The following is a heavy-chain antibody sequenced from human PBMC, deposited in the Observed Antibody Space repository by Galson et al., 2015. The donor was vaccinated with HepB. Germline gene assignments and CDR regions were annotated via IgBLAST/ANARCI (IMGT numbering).Heavy chain of an antibody. CDR1: GFIFSDYQ. Sequence: SLRLSCAASGFIFSDYQMTWIRQAPDQGLECISYISSSGTTKDYAGSVKGRFAISRDNAKNSLYLQMNNLRVDDTAVYYCARAAGWLDPWGQGTRVTVSS. J-gene: IGHJ5*02. CDR2: ISSSGTTK. V-gene: IGHV3-11*01. CDR3: ARAAGWLDP. D-gene: IGHD3-10*01.